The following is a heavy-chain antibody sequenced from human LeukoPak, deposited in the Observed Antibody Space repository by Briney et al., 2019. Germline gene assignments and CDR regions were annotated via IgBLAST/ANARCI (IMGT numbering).Heavy chain of an antibody. Sequence: GGSLRLSCAASGFTFSSYAMTWVRQAPGKGLEWVSAISGSAGSTYYADSVKGRFTISRDNAKNSLYLQMNSLRAADTAVYYCARCITMVRGVITGNWFDPWGQGTLVTVSS. V-gene: IGHV3-23*01. CDR1: GFTFSSYA. CDR3: ARCITMVRGVITGNWFDP. CDR2: ISGSAGST. J-gene: IGHJ5*02. D-gene: IGHD3-10*01.